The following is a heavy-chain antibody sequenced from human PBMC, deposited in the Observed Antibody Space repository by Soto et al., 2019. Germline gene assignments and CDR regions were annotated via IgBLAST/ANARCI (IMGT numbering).Heavy chain of an antibody. D-gene: IGHD3-10*01. CDR3: ARITMVRGVTEFDY. V-gene: IGHV1-69*02. Sequence: QVQLVQSGAEVKKPGSSVKVSCKASGGTFSSYTISWVRQAPGQGLEWMGRIIPILGIANYAQKFQGRVTITADKSTSTAYMELSSLRSEDTAVYYCARITMVRGVTEFDYLGQGTLVTVSS. CDR1: GGTFSSYT. CDR2: IIPILGIA. J-gene: IGHJ4*02.